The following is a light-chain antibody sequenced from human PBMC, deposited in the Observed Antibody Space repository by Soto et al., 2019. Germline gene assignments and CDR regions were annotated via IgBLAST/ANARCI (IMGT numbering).Light chain of an antibody. V-gene: IGLV1-40*01. CDR1: SSNIGAGFD. CDR3: QSYDNSLV. Sequence: QPVLTQPPSVSGAPGQRVTISCTGSSSNIGAGFDVHWYQQLPGTAPKLLIFRNINRPSGVPDRFSASRSGISASLTITGLQAEDEAEYYCQSYDNSLVFGTGTKVTVL. J-gene: IGLJ1*01. CDR2: RNI.